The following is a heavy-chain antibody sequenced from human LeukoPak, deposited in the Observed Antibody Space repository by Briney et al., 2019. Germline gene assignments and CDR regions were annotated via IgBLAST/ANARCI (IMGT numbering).Heavy chain of an antibody. V-gene: IGHV1-18*01. Sequence: WASVKVSCKASGYTFTSYGISWVRQAPGQGLEWMGWISAYNGNTNYAQKLQGRVTMATDTSTSTAYMELRSLRSDDTAVYYCARVVRATHYWYFDLWGRGTLVTVSS. D-gene: IGHD1-26*01. J-gene: IGHJ2*01. CDR3: ARVVRATHYWYFDL. CDR2: ISAYNGNT. CDR1: GYTFTSYG.